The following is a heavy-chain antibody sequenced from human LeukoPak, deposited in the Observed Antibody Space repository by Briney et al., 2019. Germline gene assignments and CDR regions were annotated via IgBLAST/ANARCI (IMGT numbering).Heavy chain of an antibody. D-gene: IGHD4-17*01. Sequence: GGSLRLSCAASGFTFSDHYMDWVRQAPGKGLEWVSAISGSGGSTYYADSVKGRFTISRDNSKNTLYLQMNSLRAEDTAVYYCAKDRGGYGDYGWFDPWGQGTLVTVSS. V-gene: IGHV3-23*01. CDR3: AKDRGGYGDYGWFDP. CDR1: GFTFSDHY. J-gene: IGHJ5*02. CDR2: ISGSGGST.